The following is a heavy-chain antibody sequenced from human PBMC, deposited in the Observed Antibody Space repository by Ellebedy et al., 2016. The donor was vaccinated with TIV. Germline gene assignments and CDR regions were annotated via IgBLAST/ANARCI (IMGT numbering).Heavy chain of an antibody. Sequence: MPSETLSLTCAVSGGSISSGGYSWSWIRQPPGKGLEWIGYIYHSGSTYYNPSLKSRVTISVDRSKNQFSLKLSSVTAADTAVYYCARGHRSYYFDYWGQGTLVTVSS. V-gene: IGHV4-30-2*01. CDR2: IYHSGST. J-gene: IGHJ4*02. CDR1: GGSISSGGYS. CDR3: ARGHRSYYFDY.